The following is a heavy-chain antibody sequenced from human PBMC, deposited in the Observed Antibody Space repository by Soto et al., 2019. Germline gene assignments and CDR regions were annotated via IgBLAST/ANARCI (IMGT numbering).Heavy chain of an antibody. V-gene: IGHV4-61*01. D-gene: IGHD6-13*01. Sequence: NLPETLSLTCTFSGGSVSSGSYYWSWIRQPPGKGLEWIGYIYYSGSTNYNPSLKSRVTISVDTSKNQFSLKLSSVTAADTAVYYCGRIAAAAGWFDPWGQGTLVTVSS. J-gene: IGHJ5*02. CDR3: GRIAAAAGWFDP. CDR2: IYYSGST. CDR1: GGSVSSGSYY.